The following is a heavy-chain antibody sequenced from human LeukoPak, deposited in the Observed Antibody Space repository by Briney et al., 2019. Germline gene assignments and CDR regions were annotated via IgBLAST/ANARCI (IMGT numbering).Heavy chain of an antibody. Sequence: SETLSLTCAVYGGSFSGYYWSWIRQPPGKGLEWIGYIYHSGSTYYNPSLKSRVTISVDRSKNQFSLKLSSVTAADTAVYYCARDRRSSGYYYRNDAFDIWGQGTMVTVSS. CDR2: IYHSGST. CDR1: GGSFSGYY. V-gene: IGHV4-34*01. D-gene: IGHD3-22*01. J-gene: IGHJ3*02. CDR3: ARDRRSSGYYYRNDAFDI.